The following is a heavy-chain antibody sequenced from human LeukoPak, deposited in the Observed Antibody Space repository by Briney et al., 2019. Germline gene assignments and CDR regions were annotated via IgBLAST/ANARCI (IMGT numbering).Heavy chain of an antibody. D-gene: IGHD5-18*01. CDR2: IIPIFGTA. V-gene: IGHV1-69*13. J-gene: IGHJ6*02. CDR3: ARILKRGYSYGDYYYYGMDV. CDR1: GGTFSSYA. Sequence: SVKVSCKASGGTFSSYAISWVRQAPGQGLEWMGGIIPIFGTANYAQKFQGRVTITADESTSTAYMELSSLRSEDTAVYYCARILKRGYSYGDYYYYGMDVWGQGTTVTVSS.